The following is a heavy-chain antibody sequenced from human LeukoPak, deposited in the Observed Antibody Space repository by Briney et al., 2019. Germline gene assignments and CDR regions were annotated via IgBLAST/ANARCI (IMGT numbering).Heavy chain of an antibody. Sequence: PETLSLTCTVSGGSISRSGYYWGWIRQPPGKGLEWIGSMYHSGSTYYNPSLKSRVTISVDTSKNQFSLKLSSVTAADTAVYYCARYPGYYYYYMDVWGKGTTVTISS. J-gene: IGHJ6*03. CDR1: GGSISRSGYY. CDR3: ARYPGYYYYYMDV. CDR2: MYHSGST. V-gene: IGHV4-39*01.